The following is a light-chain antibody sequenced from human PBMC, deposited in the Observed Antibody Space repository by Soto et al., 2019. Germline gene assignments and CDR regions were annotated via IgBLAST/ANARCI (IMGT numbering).Light chain of an antibody. CDR1: QSVGSN. Sequence: EIVMTQSPVTLSVSPGERATLSCRASQSVGSNLAWYQQKPGQAPRLLVFSSSTRATDVPARFTGSGSGTEFTLTVSSLQSEDVAVYFCHHYTQWPRFTFGQGTRLEIK. J-gene: IGKJ2*01. CDR3: HHYTQWPRFT. V-gene: IGKV3-15*01. CDR2: SSS.